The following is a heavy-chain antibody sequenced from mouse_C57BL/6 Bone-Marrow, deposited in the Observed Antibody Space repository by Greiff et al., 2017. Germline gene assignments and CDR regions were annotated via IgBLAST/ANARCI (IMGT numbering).Heavy chain of an antibody. V-gene: IGHV1-69*01. Sequence: QVQLQQPGAELVMPGASVKLSCKASGYTFTSYWMHWVKQRPGQGLEWIGEIDPSDSYTNYNQKFKGKSTLTVDKSSSTAYMQLSSLTSEDSAVYYCARGGGSSLWFAYWGQGTLVTVSA. CDR2: IDPSDSYT. CDR3: ARGGGSSLWFAY. D-gene: IGHD1-1*01. CDR1: GYTFTSYW. J-gene: IGHJ3*01.